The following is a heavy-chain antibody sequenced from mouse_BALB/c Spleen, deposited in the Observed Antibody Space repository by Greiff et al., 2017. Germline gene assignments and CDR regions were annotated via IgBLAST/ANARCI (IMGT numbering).Heavy chain of an antibody. CDR3: EGYYYGSSYEMDY. CDR1: GFTFSSYY. Sequence: EVQVVESGGGLVKLGGSLKLSCAASGFTFSSYYMSWVRQTPEKRLELVAAINSNGGSTYYPDTVKGRFTISRDNAKNTLYLQMSSLKSEDTALYYCEGYYYGSSYEMDYWGQGTSVTVSS. D-gene: IGHD1-1*01. J-gene: IGHJ4*01. CDR2: INSNGGST. V-gene: IGHV5-6-2*01.